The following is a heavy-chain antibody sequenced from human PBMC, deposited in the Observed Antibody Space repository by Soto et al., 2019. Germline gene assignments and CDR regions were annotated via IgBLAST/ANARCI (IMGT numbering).Heavy chain of an antibody. CDR3: ARGHYYDSSGYSHFDY. CDR2: INAGNGNT. Sequence: ASVKVSCKASGHTFTSYAMHWVRQAPGQRLEWMGWINAGNGNTKYSQKFQGRVTITRDTSASTAYMELSSLRSEDTAVYYCARGHYYDSSGYSHFDYWGQGTRVTVSS. D-gene: IGHD3-22*01. J-gene: IGHJ4*02. V-gene: IGHV1-3*01. CDR1: GHTFTSYA.